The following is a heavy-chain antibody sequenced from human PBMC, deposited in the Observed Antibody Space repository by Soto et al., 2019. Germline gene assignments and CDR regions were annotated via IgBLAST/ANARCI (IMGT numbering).Heavy chain of an antibody. V-gene: IGHV1-69*01. CDR2: IIPIFGTA. CDR3: ARGIRGPAAICNWFDP. J-gene: IGHJ5*02. Sequence: QVQLVQSGAEVKKPGSSLKVSCKASGGTFSSYAISWVRQAPGQGLEWMGGIIPIFGTANYAQKFQGRVTITADESTSTAYMELSSLRSEDTAVYYCARGIRGPAAICNWFDPWGQGTLVTVSS. D-gene: IGHD2-2*01. CDR1: GGTFSSYA.